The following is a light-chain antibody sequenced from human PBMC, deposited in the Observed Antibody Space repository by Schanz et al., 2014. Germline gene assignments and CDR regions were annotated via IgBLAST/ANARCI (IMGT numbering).Light chain of an antibody. J-gene: IGLJ2*01. V-gene: IGLV1-40*01. CDR2: GNT. CDR1: SSNIGAGYD. CDR3: SSHTAITTAVV. Sequence: QSVLTQPPSVSGAPGQRVTISCTGSSSNIGAGYDVQWYHQLPGTAPKLLIYGNTNRPSGVPDRFSGSKSGTSASLAITGLQAEDEADYHCSSHTAITTAVVFGGGTKLTVL.